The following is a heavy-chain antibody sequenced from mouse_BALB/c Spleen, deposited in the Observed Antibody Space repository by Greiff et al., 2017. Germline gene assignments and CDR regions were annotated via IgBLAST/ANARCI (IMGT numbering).Heavy chain of an antibody. V-gene: IGHV5-15*02. Sequence: EVQLVESGGGLVQPGGSRKLSCAASGFTFGDYGMAWVRQAPGKGPEWVAFISNLAYSIYYADTVTGRFTISRENAKNTLYLEMSSLRSEDTAMYYCARAPYYGSSSYAMDYWGQGTSVTVSS. CDR3: ARAPYYGSSSYAMDY. CDR2: ISNLAYSI. CDR1: GFTFGDYG. J-gene: IGHJ4*01. D-gene: IGHD1-1*01.